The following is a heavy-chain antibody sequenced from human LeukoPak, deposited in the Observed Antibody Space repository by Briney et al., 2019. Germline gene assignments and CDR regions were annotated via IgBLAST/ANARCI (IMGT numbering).Heavy chain of an antibody. CDR2: ISCSGSTI. D-gene: IGHD2-15*01. CDR3: ARGLKDIVVVVAEPSFDY. J-gene: IGHJ4*02. Sequence: GGSLRLSCAASGFTFSSYEMNWVRQAPGKGLEWVSYISCSGSTIYYADSVKGRFTISRDNAKNSLYLQMNSLRAEDTAVYYCARGLKDIVVVVAEPSFDYWGQGTLVTVSS. CDR1: GFTFSSYE. V-gene: IGHV3-48*03.